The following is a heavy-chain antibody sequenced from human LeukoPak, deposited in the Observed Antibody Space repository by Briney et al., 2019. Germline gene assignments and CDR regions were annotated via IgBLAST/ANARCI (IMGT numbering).Heavy chain of an antibody. CDR1: GFLITDYW. V-gene: IGHV5-51*01. J-gene: IGHJ4*02. CDR3: ARDAGGSPDY. D-gene: IGHD2-8*02. Sequence: PGASQKISFQVAGFLITDYWIAWGRQMPGKDQEWLGTIYPGSSETRYSPSFQGQVTISADKSITTAYLQWTSLKASDTAMYFCARDAGGSPDYWGQGTLVTVSS. CDR2: IYPGSSET.